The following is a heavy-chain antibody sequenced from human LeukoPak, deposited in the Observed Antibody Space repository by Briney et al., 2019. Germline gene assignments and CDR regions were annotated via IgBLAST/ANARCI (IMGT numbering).Heavy chain of an antibody. J-gene: IGHJ6*02. Sequence: PSETLSLTCTVSGASISSYYWSWIRQPPGEGLEWIAYIRNSGSTNQNPSLKSRLTISVDTSKNQFSLKLSSVTAADTAVYYCASSPAEYYDFWSGDYGMDVWGQGTTVTVSS. CDR1: GASISSYY. D-gene: IGHD3-3*01. CDR2: IRNSGST. CDR3: ASSPAEYYDFWSGDYGMDV. V-gene: IGHV4-59*01.